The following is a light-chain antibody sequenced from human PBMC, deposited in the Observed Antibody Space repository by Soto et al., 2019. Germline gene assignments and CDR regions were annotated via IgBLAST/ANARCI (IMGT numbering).Light chain of an antibody. CDR3: QQYNNWAIT. CDR2: GAS. CDR1: QSLSSN. V-gene: IGKV3D-15*01. J-gene: IGKJ5*01. Sequence: EIVMTQSPATLSVSPGERATLSCRASQSLSSNLAWYQQKPGQAPRFLIYGASTRATGIPARFSGSGSGTAFTLTISRLQSEDVAVYYCQQYNNWAITFGPGTRLEIK.